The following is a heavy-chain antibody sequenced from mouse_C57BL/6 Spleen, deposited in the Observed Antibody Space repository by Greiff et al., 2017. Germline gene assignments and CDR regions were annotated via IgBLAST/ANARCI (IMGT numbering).Heavy chain of an antibody. CDR1: GYSITSGYY. CDR3: ARGDYDEGFAY. V-gene: IGHV3-6*01. Sequence: EVQLVESGPGLVKPSQSLSLTCSVTGYSITSGYYWNWIRQFPGNKLEWMGYISYDGSNNYNPSLKNRISITRDTSKNQFFLKLNSVTTEDTATYYCARGDYDEGFAYWGQGTLVTVSA. J-gene: IGHJ3*01. CDR2: ISYDGSN. D-gene: IGHD2-4*01.